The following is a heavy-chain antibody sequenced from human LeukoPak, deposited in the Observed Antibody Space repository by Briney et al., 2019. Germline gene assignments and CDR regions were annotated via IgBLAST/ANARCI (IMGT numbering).Heavy chain of an antibody. Sequence: ASVKVSCKASGYTFTSYDINWVRQATGQGLEWVGWMNPNSGNTGYAQKFQGRVTITRNTSISTAYMELSSLRSEDTAVYYCARGVHTAKYYDFWSGYPTDYWGQGTLVTVSS. D-gene: IGHD3-3*01. CDR1: GYTFTSYD. J-gene: IGHJ4*02. CDR3: ARGVHTAKYYDFWSGYPTDY. V-gene: IGHV1-8*03. CDR2: MNPNSGNT.